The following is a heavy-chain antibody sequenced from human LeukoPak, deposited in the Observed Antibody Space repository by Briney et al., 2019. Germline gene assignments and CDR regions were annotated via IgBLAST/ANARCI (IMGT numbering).Heavy chain of an antibody. Sequence: ASVKVSCKASGYTFTNYGIIWVRQAPGQGLEWMGWISGFNGKTKYAQILQGRVTMTTDLHTTTAYMELGSLRSDDTAVYFCARSHSGSLRAPFDHWGQGTLVTVSS. CDR2: ISGFNGKT. V-gene: IGHV1-18*01. J-gene: IGHJ4*02. CDR3: ARSHSGSLRAPFDH. CDR1: GYTFTNYG. D-gene: IGHD3-22*01.